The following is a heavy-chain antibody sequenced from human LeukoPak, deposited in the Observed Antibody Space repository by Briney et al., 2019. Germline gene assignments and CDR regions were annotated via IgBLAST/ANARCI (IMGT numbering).Heavy chain of an antibody. J-gene: IGHJ4*02. D-gene: IGHD3-3*01. CDR3: ARNVAEDFWSGYPYFDY. Sequence: ASVKVSCKASGYTFTGYYMHWVRQAPGQGLEWMGWINPNSGGTNYAQKFQGRVTMTRDTSISTAYMELSRLRSDDTAVYYCARNVAEDFWSGYPYFDYWGQGTLVTVSS. CDR2: INPNSGGT. V-gene: IGHV1-2*02. CDR1: GYTFTGYY.